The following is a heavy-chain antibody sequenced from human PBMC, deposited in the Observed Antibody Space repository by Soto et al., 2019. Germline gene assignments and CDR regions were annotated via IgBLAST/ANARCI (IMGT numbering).Heavy chain of an antibody. Sequence: QVQLQESGPGLVKPSGTLSLTCSVSGDSITNDRWWSWVRQSPGKGLEWIGEIYHSGRTNYNPSLKSRVIISVDNSKKYFSLTLSAVAAADTAVYYCTANGYHSLDYWGQGSLVTVSS. CDR3: TANGYHSLDY. D-gene: IGHD5-12*01. CDR1: GDSITNDRW. V-gene: IGHV4-4*02. CDR2: IYHSGRT. J-gene: IGHJ4*02.